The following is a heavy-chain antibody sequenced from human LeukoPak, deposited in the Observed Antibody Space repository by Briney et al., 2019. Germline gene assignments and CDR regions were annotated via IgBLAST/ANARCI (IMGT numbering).Heavy chain of an antibody. Sequence: GGSLRLSCTASGFTFGDYAMSWVRQAPGKGLEWVGFIRSKANGGTTEYAASVKGRFTISRDDSKSIAYLQMNSLKNEDTAVYYCTRDRGYSYGYGDYWGQGTMVTVSS. J-gene: IGHJ3*01. CDR3: TRDRGYSYGYGDY. V-gene: IGHV3-49*04. CDR2: IRSKANGGTT. D-gene: IGHD5-18*01. CDR1: GFTFGDYA.